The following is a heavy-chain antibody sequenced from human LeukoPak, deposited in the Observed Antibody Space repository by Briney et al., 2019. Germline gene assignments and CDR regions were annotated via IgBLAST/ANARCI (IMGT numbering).Heavy chain of an antibody. CDR3: ARHYYDSSDDAFDI. CDR2: IYYSGST. V-gene: IGHV4-59*01. D-gene: IGHD3-22*01. Sequence: SETLSLTCTVSGGSISGYYWSWIRQPPGKGLEWIGYIYYSGSTNYNPSLKSRVTISVDTSKNQFSLKLSSVTAADTAVYYCARHYYDSSDDAFDIWGQGTMVTVSS. J-gene: IGHJ3*02. CDR1: GGSISGYY.